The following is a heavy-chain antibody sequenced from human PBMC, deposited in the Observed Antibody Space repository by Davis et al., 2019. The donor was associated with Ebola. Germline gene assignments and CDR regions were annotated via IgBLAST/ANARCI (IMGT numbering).Heavy chain of an antibody. D-gene: IGHD3/OR15-3a*01. Sequence: SETLSLTCSVSGGSISSGTYYWGWVRQPPGKGLEWIGSIYYNGRTYYSSSLEGRVTILLVTSKNQFSLKLRSVTAADTAVYYCARDLNDFWTDSLYYYYYMDVWGKGTTVTVSS. CDR2: IYYNGRT. CDR3: ARDLNDFWTDSLYYYYYMDV. J-gene: IGHJ6*03. CDR1: GGSISSGTYY. V-gene: IGHV4-39*07.